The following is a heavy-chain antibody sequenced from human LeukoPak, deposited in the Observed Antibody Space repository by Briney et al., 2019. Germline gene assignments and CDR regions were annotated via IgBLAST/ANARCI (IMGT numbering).Heavy chain of an antibody. CDR1: GFTFSDFY. Sequence: GGSLRLSCAASGFTFSDFYMSWVRQAPGKGLEWVSAISGSGGSTYYADSVKGRFTISRDNSKNTLYLQMNSLRAEDTAVYYCAKDLRYYDILTGYSPPYYYGMDVWGQGTTVTVSS. CDR2: ISGSGGST. D-gene: IGHD3-9*01. CDR3: AKDLRYYDILTGYSPPYYYGMDV. V-gene: IGHV3-23*01. J-gene: IGHJ6*02.